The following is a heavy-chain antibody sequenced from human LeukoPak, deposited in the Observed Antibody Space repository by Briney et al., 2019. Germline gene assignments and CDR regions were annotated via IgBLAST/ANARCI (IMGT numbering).Heavy chain of an antibody. CDR1: EFSVGSNY. CDR3: ARAPVTSCRGAYCYPFDY. D-gene: IGHD2-21*01. J-gene: IGHJ4*02. Sequence: AGGSLRLSCAASEFSVGSNYMTWVRQAPGKGLEWVSLIYSGGSTYYADSVKGRFTISRDNSKNTLYLQMNSLRVEDAAVYYCARAPVTSCRGAYCYPFDYWGQGTLVTVSS. CDR2: IYSGGST. V-gene: IGHV3-66*01.